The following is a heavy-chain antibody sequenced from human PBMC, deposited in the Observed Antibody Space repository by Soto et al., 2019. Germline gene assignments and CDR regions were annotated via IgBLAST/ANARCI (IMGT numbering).Heavy chain of an antibody. CDR1: GDPISSSIFY. CDR2: IFHTGAT. CDR3: ARRRIVPTTNFDY. J-gene: IGHJ4*02. Sequence: SETLPLTCTVSGDPISSSIFYWGWIRQPPGKVLEWIGHIFHTGATYQNPTLKSRLRMSVDTSKNQFSLNLSSVTATDTAVYYCARRRIVPTTNFDYWGQGTLVTVSS. D-gene: IGHD1-26*01. V-gene: IGHV4-39*01.